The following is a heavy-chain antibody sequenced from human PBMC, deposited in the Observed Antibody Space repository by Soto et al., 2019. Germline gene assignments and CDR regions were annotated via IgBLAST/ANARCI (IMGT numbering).Heavy chain of an antibody. Sequence: EVKLLESGGGLVQPGESLRLSCAASGFRFWTYSMSWVRQAPGKGLEWVSGISCDGSATSYADSLKGRFTVSRDNSKDTLFLQMNTLRVEDTAVYYCAKTRLYDNNDYHRDGFDVW. D-gene: IGHD5-12*01. CDR3: AKTRLYDNNDYHRDGFDV. CDR2: ISCDGSAT. V-gene: IGHV3-23*01. CDR1: GFRFWTYS. J-gene: IGHJ3*01.